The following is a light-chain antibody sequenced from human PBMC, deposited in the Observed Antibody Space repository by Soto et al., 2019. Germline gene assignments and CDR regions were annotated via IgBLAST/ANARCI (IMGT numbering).Light chain of an antibody. V-gene: IGKV3-20*01. CDR3: HHYGSSPFT. Sequence: NVLTQSPGTLSSSPGERVTLSCRASQSVRSSYLAWYLQKPGQAPRLLIYGASSMATGIPDRFSGSGSGTDFTLIISRLEPEDSAVYCCHHYGSSPFTFGPGTEVDIK. CDR1: QSVRSSY. J-gene: IGKJ3*01. CDR2: GAS.